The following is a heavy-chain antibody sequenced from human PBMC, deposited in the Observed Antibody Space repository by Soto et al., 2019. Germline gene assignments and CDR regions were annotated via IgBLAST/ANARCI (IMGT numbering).Heavy chain of an antibody. J-gene: IGHJ4*02. Sequence: QLQLQESGPGLVKPSETLSLTCTVSRGSISRSSYYWSWIRHPPGKRLEWIGSISHTGSTYYSPSLTRRVTISVDTSKNLFSLKLTSVTAADTAVYYCTFGSGSHDYWGQGTLVTVSS. CDR1: RGSISRSSYY. CDR3: TFGSGSHDY. CDR2: ISHTGST. V-gene: IGHV4-39*01. D-gene: IGHD3-10*01.